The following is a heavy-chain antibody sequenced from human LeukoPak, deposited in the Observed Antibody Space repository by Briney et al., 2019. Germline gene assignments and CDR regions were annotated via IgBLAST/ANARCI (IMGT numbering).Heavy chain of an antibody. Sequence: PETLSLTCPVSGGSLSSSSSCCGWIRQPPGKGLEWIGAIYYTGTTYYNPSPKTPVTISAETSKNQCYLKLTPLTVPPTIAFYGARWGDSWGKGILVTVSS. D-gene: IGHD2/OR15-2a*01. CDR1: GGSLSSSSSC. CDR3: ARWGDS. CDR2: IYYTGTT. J-gene: IGHJ4*02. V-gene: IGHV4-39*07.